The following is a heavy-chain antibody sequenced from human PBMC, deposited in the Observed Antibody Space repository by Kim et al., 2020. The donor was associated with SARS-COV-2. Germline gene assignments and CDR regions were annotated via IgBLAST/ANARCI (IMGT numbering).Heavy chain of an antibody. CDR2: IYYSGST. Sequence: SETLSLTCAVSGGSISSGGYSWSWIRQLPGKGLEWIGYIYYSGSTYYNPSLKSRVTISVDRSKNQFSLKLSSVTAADTAVYYCARGYGSGSPYGMDVWGQGTTVTVSS. J-gene: IGHJ6*02. V-gene: IGHV4-30-2*01. D-gene: IGHD3-10*01. CDR3: ARGYGSGSPYGMDV. CDR1: GGSISSGGYS.